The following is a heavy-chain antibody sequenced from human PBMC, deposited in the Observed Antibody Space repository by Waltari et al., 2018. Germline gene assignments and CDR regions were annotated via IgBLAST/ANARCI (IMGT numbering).Heavy chain of an antibody. J-gene: IGHJ4*02. CDR2: IYTSGVP. CDR1: GGSISSGSYY. V-gene: IGHV4-61*09. D-gene: IGHD1-20*01. CDR3: ARTSRHSNWNAF. Sequence: QVQLQESGPGLVKPSQTLSLTCTVSGGSISSGSYYWSWIRQPAGKGLEWIGYIYTSGVPHSTPPLKSRVPISVATSKNHFSLKLSSVTAADTAVYSCARTSRHSNWNAFWGQGTLVTVSS.